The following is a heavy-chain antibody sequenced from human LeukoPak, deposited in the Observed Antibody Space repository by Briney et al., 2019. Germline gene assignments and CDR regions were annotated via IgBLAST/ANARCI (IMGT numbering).Heavy chain of an antibody. CDR2: IYHSGST. CDR1: GYSISSGYY. Sequence: SETLSLTCTVSGYSISSGYYWGWIRQPPGKGLEWIGSIYHSGSTYYNPSLKSRVTISVDTSKNQFSLKLSSVTAADTAVYYCASDRIEVDAFDIWGQGTMVTVSS. CDR3: ASDRIEVDAFDI. J-gene: IGHJ3*02. V-gene: IGHV4-38-2*02. D-gene: IGHD2-15*01.